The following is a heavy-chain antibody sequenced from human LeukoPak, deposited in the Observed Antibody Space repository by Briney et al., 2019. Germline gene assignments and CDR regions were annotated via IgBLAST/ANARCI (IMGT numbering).Heavy chain of an antibody. CDR2: ISSSSSYI. CDR3: ASVYGDPEDY. V-gene: IGHV3-21*04. CDR1: GFTFSSYS. Sequence: GGSLRLSCAASGFTFSSYSMNWVRQAPGKGLEWVSSISSSSSYIYYADSVKGRFTVSRDNAKNSLYLQMNSLRDEDTAVYYCASVYGDPEDYWGQGTLVTVSS. D-gene: IGHD4-17*01. J-gene: IGHJ4*02.